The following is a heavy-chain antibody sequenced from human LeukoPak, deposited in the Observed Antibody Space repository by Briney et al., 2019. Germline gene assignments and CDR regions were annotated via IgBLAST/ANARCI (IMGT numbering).Heavy chain of an antibody. CDR2: IYDSGST. CDR1: GGSISSYY. Sequence: SETLSLTCTVSGGSISSYYWSWIRQPPGKGLEWIGFIYDSGSTNYNPSLKSRVAISVDTSKNQFSLKLSSVTAADTAVYYCARGRSAYYGSGSYSLPRWFDPWGQGTLVTVSS. J-gene: IGHJ5*02. D-gene: IGHD3-10*01. V-gene: IGHV4-59*12. CDR3: ARGRSAYYGSGSYSLPRWFDP.